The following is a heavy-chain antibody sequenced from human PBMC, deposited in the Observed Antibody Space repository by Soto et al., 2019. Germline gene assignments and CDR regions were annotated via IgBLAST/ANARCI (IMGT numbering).Heavy chain of an antibody. CDR2: INPATGAA. CDR1: GYPVTAYY. Sequence: QLHLVQSGAVVKKPGASVTVSCSASGYPVTAYYMHWVRQAPGRGLEWMGGINPATGAAKYTQTLKGRVTITRDTSTATVLMELRGLTSGDTALFYCARGGGVGVAGSAAFDMWGQGTLVTVSS. J-gene: IGHJ3*02. CDR3: ARGGGVGVAGSAAFDM. V-gene: IGHV1-2*02. D-gene: IGHD3-3*01.